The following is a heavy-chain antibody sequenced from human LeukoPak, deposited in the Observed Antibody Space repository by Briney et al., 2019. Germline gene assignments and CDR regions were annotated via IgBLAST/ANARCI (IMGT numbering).Heavy chain of an antibody. Sequence: SETLSLTCTLSGGSISSYYWSWIRQPAGKGLEWIGRIYTSGSTNYNPSLKSRVAMSVDTSKNQFSLKLSSVTAADTAVYYCARDTTWRGFDPWGQGTLVTVSS. CDR2: IYTSGST. J-gene: IGHJ5*02. CDR1: GGSISSYY. V-gene: IGHV4-4*07. CDR3: ARDTTWRGFDP. D-gene: IGHD1-26*01.